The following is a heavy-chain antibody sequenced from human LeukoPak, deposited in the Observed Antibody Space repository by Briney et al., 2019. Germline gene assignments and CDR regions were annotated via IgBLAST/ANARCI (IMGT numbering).Heavy chain of an antibody. CDR1: GFTFSSYA. CDR2: ISGSGGST. V-gene: IGHV3-23*01. D-gene: IGHD2-2*01. Sequence: GSLRLSCAASGFTFSSYAMSWVRQAPGKGLEWVSAISGSGGSTYYADSEKGRFTISRDNSKNTLYLQMNSLRAEDTAVYYCAKGWIGYCSSTSCSFDYWGQGTLVTVSS. J-gene: IGHJ4*02. CDR3: AKGWIGYCSSTSCSFDY.